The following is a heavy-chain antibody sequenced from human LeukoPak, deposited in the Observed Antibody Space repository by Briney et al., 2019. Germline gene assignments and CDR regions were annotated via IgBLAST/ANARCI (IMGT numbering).Heavy chain of an antibody. CDR3: ARDRGGYYAFDI. D-gene: IGHD1-26*01. CDR2: INPSGGST. J-gene: IGHJ3*02. V-gene: IGHV1-46*01. Sequence: ASVKASCKASGYTFTSYYMPWVRQAPGQGLEWMGIINPSGGSTSYAQKFQGRVTMTRDTSTSTVYMELSSLRSEDTAVYYCARDRGGYYAFDIWGQGTMVTVSS. CDR1: GYTFTSYY.